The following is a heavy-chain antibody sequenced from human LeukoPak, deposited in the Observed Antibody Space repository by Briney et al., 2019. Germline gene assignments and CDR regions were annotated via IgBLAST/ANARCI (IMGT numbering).Heavy chain of an antibody. CDR1: GFTFSSSS. Sequence: PGGSLRLSCAASGFTFSSSSVNWVRQAPGKGLEWVSYISSSSTTIYYADSVKGRFAISRDNAKNSLYLQMNSLRAEDTAVYYCVRVQVVVPSAFDYCDYWGQGTLVTVSS. J-gene: IGHJ4*02. CDR2: ISSSSTTI. CDR3: VRVQVVVPSAFDYCDY. D-gene: IGHD2-15*01. V-gene: IGHV3-48*04.